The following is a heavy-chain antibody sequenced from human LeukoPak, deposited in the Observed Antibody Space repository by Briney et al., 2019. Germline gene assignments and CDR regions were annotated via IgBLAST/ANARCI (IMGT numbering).Heavy chain of an antibody. D-gene: IGHD3-22*01. CDR2: ISSSSSYI. V-gene: IGHV3-21*01. J-gene: IGHJ4*02. CDR3: VRHGPKDPHTSGYEAFEY. Sequence: GGSLRLSCAASGFTFSSYSMNWVRQAPGKGLEWVSSISSSSSYIYYADSVKGRFTISRDNAKNSLYLQMNSLRAEDTAVYFCVRHGPKDPHTSGYEAFEYWGQGILVPVSS. CDR1: GFTFSSYS.